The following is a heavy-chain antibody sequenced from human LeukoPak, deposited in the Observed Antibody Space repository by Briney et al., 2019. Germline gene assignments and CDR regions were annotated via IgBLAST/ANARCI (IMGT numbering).Heavy chain of an antibody. V-gene: IGHV4-4*07. CDR1: GGSISGYY. CDR3: ARVVVFGVVSSDYYYYYMDV. Sequence: SETLSLTCTVSGGSISGYYWSWIRQPAGKGLEWIGRIYTSGSTNYNPSLKSRVIMSVDTSKNQFSLKVSSVTAADTAVYYCARVVVFGVVSSDYYYYYMDVWGKGTTVTVSS. J-gene: IGHJ6*03. D-gene: IGHD3-3*01. CDR2: IYTSGST.